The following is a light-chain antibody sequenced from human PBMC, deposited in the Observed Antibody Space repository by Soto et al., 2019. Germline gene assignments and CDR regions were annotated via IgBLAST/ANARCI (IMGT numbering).Light chain of an antibody. CDR1: QGIVSW. V-gene: IGKV1-12*01. CDR3: QQADSFPLT. Sequence: DIQMTQSPSSVSASVGDRVTITCRASQGIVSWLVWYQQKPGKAPKLLMNAASNLQSGVPSRFSSSGSGTDFTLTISSLQPEDFATYYCQQADSFPLTFGGGTKVEIK. J-gene: IGKJ4*01. CDR2: AAS.